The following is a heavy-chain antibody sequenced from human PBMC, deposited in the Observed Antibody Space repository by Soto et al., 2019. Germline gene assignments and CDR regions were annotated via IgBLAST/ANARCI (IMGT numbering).Heavy chain of an antibody. J-gene: IGHJ3*02. Sequence: ASVKVSCKASGYTFTSYGISCVRQAPGQGLEWMGWISAYNGNTNYAQKLQGRVTMTTDTSTSTAYMELRSLRSDDTAVYYCARDLGYCSGGSCRTAHDAFDIWGQGTMVTVSS. D-gene: IGHD2-15*01. CDR1: GYTFTSYG. V-gene: IGHV1-18*01. CDR2: ISAYNGNT. CDR3: ARDLGYCSGGSCRTAHDAFDI.